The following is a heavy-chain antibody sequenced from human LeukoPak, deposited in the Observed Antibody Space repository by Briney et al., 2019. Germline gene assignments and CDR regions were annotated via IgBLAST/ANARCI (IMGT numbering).Heavy chain of an antibody. CDR1: GDSISSGSYY. CDR2: IYTSEST. Sequence: PSQTLSLTCTVSGDSISSGSYYWSWIRQPAGKGLEWIGRIYTSESTNYNPSLKSRVTISADTSKNQFSLKLSSVTAADTAVYFCARGFRGDNFDYWGQGTLVTVSS. CDR3: ARGFRGDNFDY. J-gene: IGHJ4*02. D-gene: IGHD7-27*01. V-gene: IGHV4-61*02.